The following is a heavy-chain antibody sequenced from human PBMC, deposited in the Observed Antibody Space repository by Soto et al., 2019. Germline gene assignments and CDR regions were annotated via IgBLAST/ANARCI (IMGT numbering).Heavy chain of an antibody. V-gene: IGHV4-31*03. CDR2: IYYSGST. J-gene: IGHJ4*02. CDR3: ASSHYYGSGRGGEIFDY. CDR1: GGSISSGGYY. D-gene: IGHD3-10*01. Sequence: SETLSLTCTVSGGSISSGGYYWSWIHQHPGKGLEWIGYIYYSGSTYYNPSLKSRVTISVDTSKNQFSLKLSSVTAADTAVYYCASSHYYGSGRGGEIFDYWGQGTLVTVSS.